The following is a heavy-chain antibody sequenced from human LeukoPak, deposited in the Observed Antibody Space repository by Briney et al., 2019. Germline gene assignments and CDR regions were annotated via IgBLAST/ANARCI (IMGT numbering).Heavy chain of an antibody. CDR3: ARCGSDYDGGAFDI. V-gene: IGHV3-7*03. J-gene: IGHJ3*02. CDR2: IKQDGSEK. CDR1: GFTFSSYW. D-gene: IGHD2-21*02. Sequence: GGSLRLSCAASGFTFSSYWMTWVRQAPGKGLQWVANIKQDGSEKYYVDSVKGRFTISRDNAKSSLYLQMNSLRAEDTAVYYCARCGSDYDGGAFDIWGQGTMVTVSS.